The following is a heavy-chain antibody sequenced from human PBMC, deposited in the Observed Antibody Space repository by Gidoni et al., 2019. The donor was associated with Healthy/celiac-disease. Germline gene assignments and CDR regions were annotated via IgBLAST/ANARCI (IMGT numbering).Heavy chain of an antibody. Sequence: EVQLLESGGGLVQPGGSLRLSCAASGFTFSSYAMGWVRQAPGKGLEWVSAISGSGGSTYYADSVKGRFTISRDNSKNTLYLQMNSLRAEDTAVYYCAKDYYDSSGYADAFDIWGQGTMVTVSS. V-gene: IGHV3-23*01. J-gene: IGHJ3*02. CDR3: AKDYYDSSGYADAFDI. CDR1: GFTFSSYA. CDR2: ISGSGGST. D-gene: IGHD3-22*01.